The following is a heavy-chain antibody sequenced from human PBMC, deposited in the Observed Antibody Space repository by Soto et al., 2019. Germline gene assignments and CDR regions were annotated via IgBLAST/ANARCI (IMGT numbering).Heavy chain of an antibody. V-gene: IGHV1-2*02. J-gene: IGHJ6*02. D-gene: IGHD6-19*01. CDR1: GYTFTDYY. CDR2: INPNSGGT. CDR3: ARDQSPSSGWPGMDV. Sequence: QVQLVQSGAEVKKPGASVKVSCKASGYTFTDYYMHWVRQAPGQGLEWMAWINPNSGGTNYAQKFQGRVTMTRDTSISTAYMELNRLRSDDTAVYYCARDQSPSSGWPGMDVWGQGTTVTVSS.